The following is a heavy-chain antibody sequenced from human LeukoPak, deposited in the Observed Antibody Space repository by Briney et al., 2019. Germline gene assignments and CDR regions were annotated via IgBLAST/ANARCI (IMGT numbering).Heavy chain of an antibody. CDR3: AREERPDIVVVPVYYYYYGMDV. CDR2: ISSSSSYI. V-gene: IGHV3-21*01. CDR1: GFTFSSYS. J-gene: IGHJ6*02. D-gene: IGHD2-2*01. Sequence: PGGSLRLSCAASGFTFSSYSMNWVRQAPGKGLEWVSSISSSSSYIYYADSVKGRFTISRDNAKNSLYPQMNSLRAEDTAVYYCAREERPDIVVVPVYYYYYGMDVWGQGTTVTVSS.